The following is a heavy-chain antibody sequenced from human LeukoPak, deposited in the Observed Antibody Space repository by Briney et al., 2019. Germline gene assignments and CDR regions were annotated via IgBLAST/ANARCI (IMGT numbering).Heavy chain of an antibody. CDR1: GFTFSTYA. CDR2: ISYDGSDK. J-gene: IGHJ4*02. Sequence: GGSLRLSCAASGFTFSTYAMHWVRQAPGKGLEWVAIISYDGSDKYYSDSVKGRFTISRDNSKNTLYLQMNSLRAEDTAVYYCAKVRVVFNWNYAYYFDSWAREPWSPSPQ. V-gene: IGHV3-30*18. CDR3: AKVRVVFNWNYAYYFDS. D-gene: IGHD1-7*01.